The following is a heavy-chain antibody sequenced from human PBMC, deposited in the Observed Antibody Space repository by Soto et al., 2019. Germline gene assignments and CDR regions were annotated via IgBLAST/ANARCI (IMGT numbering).Heavy chain of an antibody. CDR1: GFTVSSNY. CDR3: ARVNRYCSGGSCYKFKDY. J-gene: IGHJ4*02. Sequence: GGSLRLSCAASGFTVSSNYMSWVRQAPGKGLEWVSVIYSGGSTYYADSVKGRFTISRDNSKNTLYLQMNSLRAEDTAVYYCARVNRYCSGGSCYKFKDYWGQGTLVTVSS. V-gene: IGHV3-66*01. CDR2: IYSGGST. D-gene: IGHD2-15*01.